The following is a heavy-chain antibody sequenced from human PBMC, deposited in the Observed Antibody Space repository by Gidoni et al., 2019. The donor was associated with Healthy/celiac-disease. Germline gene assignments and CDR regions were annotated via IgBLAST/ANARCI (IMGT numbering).Heavy chain of an antibody. D-gene: IGHD6-19*01. Sequence: EVQLLESGGGLVQPGGSLRLSCAASGFPFSSHAMSWVRQAPGKGLEWVSAISGSGGSTYYADSVKGRFTISRDNSKNTLYLQMNSLRAEDTAVYYCAKWGSSGSTGAYYYYGMDVWGQGTTVTVSS. CDR3: AKWGSSGSTGAYYYYGMDV. CDR1: GFPFSSHA. CDR2: ISGSGGST. J-gene: IGHJ6*02. V-gene: IGHV3-23*01.